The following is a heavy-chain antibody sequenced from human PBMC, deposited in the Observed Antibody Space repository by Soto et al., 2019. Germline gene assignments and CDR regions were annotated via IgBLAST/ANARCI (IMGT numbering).Heavy chain of an antibody. V-gene: IGHV1-18*04. CDR3: SRARYCTSPSCYNHYDYGMDS. CDR2: IGVYNGKT. Sequence: QEQLVQSGGEVKKPGASVRVSCKASGYTFTKYGITWVRQAPGQGLEWMGWIGVYNGKTNYAQKLQGRVITTADTSARTAYKEVRSIRSDDTAVYYCSRARYCTSPSCYNHYDYGMDSWGQGTTVSVS. CDR1: GYTFTKYG. D-gene: IGHD2-2*02. J-gene: IGHJ6*02.